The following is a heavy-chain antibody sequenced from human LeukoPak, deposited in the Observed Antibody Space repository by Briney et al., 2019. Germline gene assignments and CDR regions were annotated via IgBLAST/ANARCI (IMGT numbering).Heavy chain of an antibody. CDR1: GGSISSGSYY. V-gene: IGHV4-39*07. CDR3: ASTQGYGSIGHDTAAAGTGGGDY. J-gene: IGHJ4*02. D-gene: IGHD6-13*01. CDR2: IYYSGST. Sequence: PSETLSLTCTVSGGSISSGSYYWGCIRQPPGKGLEWIGSIYYSGSTYYNPSLKGRVTISVDTSKNQFSLKLSSVTAADTAVYYCASTQGYGSIGHDTAAAGTGGGDYWGQGTLVTVSS.